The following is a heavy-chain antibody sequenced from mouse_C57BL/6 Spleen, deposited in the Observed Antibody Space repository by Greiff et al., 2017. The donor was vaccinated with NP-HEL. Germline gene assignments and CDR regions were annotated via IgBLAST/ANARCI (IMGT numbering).Heavy chain of an antibody. D-gene: IGHD3-3*01. CDR2: IRNKANGYTT. V-gene: IGHV7-3*01. CDR1: GSTFTDYY. CDR3: ARYIPLGGYFDY. J-gene: IGHJ2*01. Sequence: EVMLVESGGGLVQPGGSLSLSCAASGSTFTDYYMSWVRQPPGKALEWLGFIRNKANGYTTEYSASVKGRFTISRDNSQSILYLQMNALRAEDSATYYCARYIPLGGYFDYWGQGTTLTVSS.